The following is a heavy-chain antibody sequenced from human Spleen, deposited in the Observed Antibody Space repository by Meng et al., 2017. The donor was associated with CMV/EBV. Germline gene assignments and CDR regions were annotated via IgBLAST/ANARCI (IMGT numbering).Heavy chain of an antibody. J-gene: IGHJ4*02. Sequence: ASVKVSCKASGYTFTSYGISWVRQAPGQGLEWVGWINPNTGATDYAQKFQGRVTVTRDTTISTVYMELSNLRSDDSAVYYCSSAPGDYWGQGTLVTVSS. CDR1: GYTFTSYG. CDR3: SSAPGDY. CDR2: INPNTGAT. V-gene: IGHV1-2*02. D-gene: IGHD6-13*01.